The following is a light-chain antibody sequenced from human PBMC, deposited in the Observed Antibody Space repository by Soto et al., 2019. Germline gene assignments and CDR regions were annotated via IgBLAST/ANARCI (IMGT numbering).Light chain of an antibody. Sequence: EIVMTQSPATLSVSPGERATLSCRASQSVGKNLAWYQQRPGQAPRLLIHGASARPSGVPARFSGSGSGTDFTLTIISLQSDDFVVYYCQQYSDSPITFGPGTTVDLK. J-gene: IGKJ3*01. V-gene: IGKV3-15*01. CDR3: QQYSDSPIT. CDR2: GAS. CDR1: QSVGKN.